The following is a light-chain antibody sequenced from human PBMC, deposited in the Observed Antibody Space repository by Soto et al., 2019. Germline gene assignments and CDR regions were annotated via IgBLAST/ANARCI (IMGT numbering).Light chain of an antibody. Sequence: QPVLTQPPSVSGAPGQRVTISCTGSSSNIGAGYHVQWYQQLPGTAPKFLIYGDSNRPSGVPERFSGSKSGTSASLAITGLQADDEADYYCQSYDSSLSGVVFGGGTKVTVL. CDR2: GDS. CDR3: QSYDSSLSGVV. V-gene: IGLV1-40*01. CDR1: SSNIGAGYH. J-gene: IGLJ2*01.